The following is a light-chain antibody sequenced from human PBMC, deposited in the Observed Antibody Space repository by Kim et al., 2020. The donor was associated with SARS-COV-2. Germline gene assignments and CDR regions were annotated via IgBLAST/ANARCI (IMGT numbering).Light chain of an antibody. CDR3: QQGNSFPHT. Sequence: DIQMTQSPSSVSASVGDRVSITCRASQGINSWLAWYQQKPGKAPKLLIYGASSLQSGVPSRFSGSESGTDFTLTISRLQPEDFATYYCQQGNSFPHTFGGGTKVEIK. V-gene: IGKV1-12*01. CDR2: GAS. CDR1: QGINSW. J-gene: IGKJ4*01.